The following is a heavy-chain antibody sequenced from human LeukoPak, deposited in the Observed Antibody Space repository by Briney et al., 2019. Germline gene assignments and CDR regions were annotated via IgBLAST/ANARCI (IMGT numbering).Heavy chain of an antibody. CDR3: ARGLQSSYYYDSSGYRVNYMDV. Sequence: GESLKISCAASGFTFSSYGMHWVRQAPGKGLEWVAVISYDGSNEYYADSVKGRFTISRDNSKNTLYLQMNSLRGDDTAVYYCARGLQSSYYYDSSGYRVNYMDVWGKGTTATVSS. D-gene: IGHD3-22*01. V-gene: IGHV3-30*03. J-gene: IGHJ6*03. CDR2: ISYDGSNE. CDR1: GFTFSSYG.